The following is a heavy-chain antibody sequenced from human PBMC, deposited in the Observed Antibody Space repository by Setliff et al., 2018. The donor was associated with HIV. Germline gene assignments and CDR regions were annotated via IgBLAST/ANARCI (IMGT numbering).Heavy chain of an antibody. D-gene: IGHD5-12*01. CDR3: ARGRVDIVITDYIDV. J-gene: IGHJ6*03. V-gene: IGHV4-34*01. Sequence: SETLSLTCTVSGAPISSHYWSWIRQPPGKGLEWIGEINQSGSTNYNSSLRSRVTMSINLSKNQFSLKLSSVTAADTAVYYCARGRVDIVITDYIDVWGKGTTVTVSS. CDR1: GAPISSHY. CDR2: INQSGST.